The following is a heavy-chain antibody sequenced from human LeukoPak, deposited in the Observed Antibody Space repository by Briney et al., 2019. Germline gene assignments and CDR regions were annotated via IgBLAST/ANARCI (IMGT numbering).Heavy chain of an antibody. CDR2: ISWNSGSI. CDR3: AVGGVLERLLSY. Sequence: PGRSLRLSCAASGFTFDDYSIHWVRQAPGKGLEWVSGISWNSGSIRYADSVKGLFTISRDNAKNSLYLQMNSLRAEDTALYYCAVGGVLERLLSYWGQGTLVTVSS. J-gene: IGHJ4*02. CDR1: GFTFDDYS. D-gene: IGHD3-3*01. V-gene: IGHV3-9*01.